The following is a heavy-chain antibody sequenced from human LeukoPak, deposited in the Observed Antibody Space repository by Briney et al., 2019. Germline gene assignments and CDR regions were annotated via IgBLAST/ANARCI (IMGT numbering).Heavy chain of an antibody. CDR3: SRDKAYCSGGSCYSGGYFQH. Sequence: SLRLSCAASGFTFSSYAMHWVRQAPGKGLEWVALISYEGTNKYYADSVKGRFTISRDDSKSTLYLQMNSLRTEDTAVYYCSRDKAYCSGGSCYSGGYFQHWGQGTLVTVSS. D-gene: IGHD2-15*01. CDR2: ISYEGTNK. CDR1: GFTFSSYA. V-gene: IGHV3-30-3*01. J-gene: IGHJ1*01.